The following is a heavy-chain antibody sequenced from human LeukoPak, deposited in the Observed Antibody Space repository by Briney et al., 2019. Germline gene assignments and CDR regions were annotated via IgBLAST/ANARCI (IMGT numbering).Heavy chain of an antibody. J-gene: IGHJ4*02. V-gene: IGHV4-59*08. Sequence: SETLSLTCTVSGGSIGTYHWSWVRQPPGTGLERIGYIFDSGSPNYRPALTSRATISLDTSKNQVSLRLQSATAADTAIYYCARHDDNGWYFFDIWGQGTLVTVSS. CDR1: GGSIGTYH. CDR3: ARHDDNGWYFFDI. D-gene: IGHD6-19*01. CDR2: IFDSGSP.